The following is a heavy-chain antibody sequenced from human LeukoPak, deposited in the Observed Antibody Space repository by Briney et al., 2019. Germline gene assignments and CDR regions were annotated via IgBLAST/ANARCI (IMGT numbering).Heavy chain of an antibody. J-gene: IGHJ6*02. Sequence: GGSLRLSCAASGFIFSTYGMHWVRQAPGKGLEWVASINHNGNVNYYVDSVKGRFTISRDNAKNSLYLQMSNLRAEDTAVYFCARGGGLDVWGQGATVTVSS. CDR3: ARGGGLDV. CDR2: INHNGNVN. CDR1: GFIFSTYG. D-gene: IGHD3-16*01. V-gene: IGHV3-7*03.